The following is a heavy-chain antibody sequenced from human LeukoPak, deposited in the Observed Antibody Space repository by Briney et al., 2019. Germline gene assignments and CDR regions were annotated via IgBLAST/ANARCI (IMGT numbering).Heavy chain of an antibody. CDR1: GFTVSSNY. Sequence: GGSLRLSCAASGFTVSSNYMSWIRQAPGKGLEWVSVIYSGGSTYYADSVKGRFTISRDNSKNTLYLQMNSLRAEDMAVYYCAKDSSGYSLSAFDIWGQGTMVTVSS. CDR3: AKDSSGYSLSAFDI. V-gene: IGHV3-53*05. D-gene: IGHD3-22*01. CDR2: IYSGGST. J-gene: IGHJ3*02.